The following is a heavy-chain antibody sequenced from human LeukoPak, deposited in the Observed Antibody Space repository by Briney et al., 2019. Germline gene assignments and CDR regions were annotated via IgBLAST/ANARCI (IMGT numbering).Heavy chain of an antibody. CDR2: INHSGST. CDR1: GGSFSGYY. Sequence: PSQTLSLTCAVYGGSFSGYYSSWIRQPPGKRLEWIGEINHSGSTNYNPSLKSRVTISVDTSKNQFSLKLSSVTAADTAVYYCARNSGSLVYWGQGTLVTVSS. D-gene: IGHD1-26*01. V-gene: IGHV4-34*01. J-gene: IGHJ4*02. CDR3: ARNSGSLVY.